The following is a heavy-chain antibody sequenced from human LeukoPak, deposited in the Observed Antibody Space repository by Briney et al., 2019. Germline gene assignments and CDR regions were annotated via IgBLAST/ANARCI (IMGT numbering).Heavy chain of an antibody. D-gene: IGHD4-17*01. CDR1: GCSISSYY. Sequence: PSETLSLTCTVSGCSISSYYWSWVRQPAGKGLEWLGRIYSSGSTNYNPSLKSRVTMSVDTSKNQFSLKLSSVTAADTAVYYCARDLFGDLRSDDAFDIWGQGTMVTVSS. CDR3: ARDLFGDLRSDDAFDI. CDR2: IYSSGST. J-gene: IGHJ3*02. V-gene: IGHV4-4*07.